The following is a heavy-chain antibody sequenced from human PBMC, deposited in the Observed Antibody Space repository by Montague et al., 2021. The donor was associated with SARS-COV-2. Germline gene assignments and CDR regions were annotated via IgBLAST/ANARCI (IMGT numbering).Heavy chain of an antibody. J-gene: IGHJ3*01. CDR3: ARLKRYFDSSGSPSAFDF. D-gene: IGHD3-22*01. CDR2: IYYTENT. V-gene: IGHV4-39*02. Sequence: SETLSLTCTVSGGSITNNIDYWAWIRQPPGKGLEWIGSIYYTENTYYNPSLRSRVTISVVTSKNHVTLKLSSVTAAETAVYYCARLKRYFDSSGSPSAFDFRGQGTSATVSS. CDR1: GGSITNNIDY.